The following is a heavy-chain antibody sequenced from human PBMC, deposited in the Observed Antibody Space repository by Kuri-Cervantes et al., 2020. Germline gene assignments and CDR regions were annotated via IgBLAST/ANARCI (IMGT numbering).Heavy chain of an antibody. J-gene: IGHJ4*02. Sequence: GESLKISCAASGFTFSDYYMSWIRQAPGKGLEWVSYISSSGSTIYYADSVKGRFTISRDNSKNTLYLQMNSLRAEDTAVYYCARGRQWRYYFDYWGQGTLVTVSS. CDR2: ISSSGSTI. D-gene: IGHD6-19*01. V-gene: IGHV3-11*04. CDR1: GFTFSDYY. CDR3: ARGRQWRYYFDY.